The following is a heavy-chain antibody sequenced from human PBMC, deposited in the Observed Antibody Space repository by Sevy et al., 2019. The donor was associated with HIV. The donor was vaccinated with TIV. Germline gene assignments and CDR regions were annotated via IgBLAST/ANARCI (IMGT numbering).Heavy chain of an antibody. CDR3: AKLRKEGAMVNNWFDP. D-gene: IGHD1-26*01. Sequence: GGSLRLSCGASGFTFSNYVMSWVRQAPGKGLERVSGISGSGGSTYYAESVEGRLTISRDNSKNTLYLQMNSLRTEDTAVYYCAKLRKEGAMVNNWFDPWGQGTLVTVSS. J-gene: IGHJ5*02. CDR1: GFTFSNYV. CDR2: ISGSGGST. V-gene: IGHV3-23*01.